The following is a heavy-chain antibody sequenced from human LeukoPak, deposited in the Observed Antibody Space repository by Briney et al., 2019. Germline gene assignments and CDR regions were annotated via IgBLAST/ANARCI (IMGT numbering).Heavy chain of an antibody. D-gene: IGHD3-10*01. CDR3: ARDLSHSLLRFGEPKGIY. CDR1: GYSISSGYY. V-gene: IGHV4-38-2*02. Sequence: SETLSLTCTVSGYSISSGYYWGWIRQPPGKGLEWIGSIYHSGSTYYNPSLKSRVTISVDTSKNQFSLKLSSVTAADTAVYYCARDLSHSLLRFGEPKGIYWGQGTLVTVSS. CDR2: IYHSGST. J-gene: IGHJ4*02.